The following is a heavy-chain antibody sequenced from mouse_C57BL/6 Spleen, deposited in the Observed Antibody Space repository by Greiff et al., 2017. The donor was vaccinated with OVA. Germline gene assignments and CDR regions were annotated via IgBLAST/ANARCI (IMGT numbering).Heavy chain of an antibody. CDR1: GYSITSGYY. J-gene: IGHJ4*01. CDR2: ISYDGSN. CDR3: ARYDYGSAMDY. V-gene: IGHV3-6*01. Sequence: EVQLQESGPGLVKPSQSLSLTCSVTGYSITSGYYWNWIRQFPGNKLEWMGYISYDGSNNYNPSLKNRISITRDTSKNQFFLKLNSVTTEDTATYYCARYDYGSAMDYWGQGTSVTVSS. D-gene: IGHD2-4*01.